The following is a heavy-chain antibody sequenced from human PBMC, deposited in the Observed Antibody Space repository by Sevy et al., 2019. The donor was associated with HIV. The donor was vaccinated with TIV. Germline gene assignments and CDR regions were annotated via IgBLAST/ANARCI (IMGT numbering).Heavy chain of an antibody. Sequence: GGSLRLSCAASGFTFSSYTMSWVRQAPGKGLEWVSAISGSGGSTYYADSVKGRFTISRDNSKNTLYLQMNSLRAEDTAVYYCAKDSSSWSNPIDYWGQGTLVTVSS. CDR3: AKDSSSWSNPIDY. V-gene: IGHV3-23*01. CDR2: ISGSGGST. D-gene: IGHD6-13*01. CDR1: GFTFSSYT. J-gene: IGHJ4*02.